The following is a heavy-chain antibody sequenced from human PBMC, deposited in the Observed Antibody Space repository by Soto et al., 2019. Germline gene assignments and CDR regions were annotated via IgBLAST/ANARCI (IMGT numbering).Heavy chain of an antibody. Sequence: ASVKVSCKSSGYSFTGYYMHWVRQAPGQRLEWMGWINAANGDTKYSPKFQGRVTITRDTSASTAYMELSSLRSEDTAVYYCVRRHVSATGIDWFDPWGQGTLVTVSS. CDR1: GYSFTGYY. J-gene: IGHJ5*02. D-gene: IGHD6-13*01. V-gene: IGHV1-3*01. CDR2: INAANGDT. CDR3: VRRHVSATGIDWFDP.